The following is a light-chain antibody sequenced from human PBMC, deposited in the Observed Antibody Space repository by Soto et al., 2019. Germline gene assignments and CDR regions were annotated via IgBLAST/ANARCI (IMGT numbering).Light chain of an antibody. CDR2: KNN. CDR1: SSNIGNFY. CDR3: AAWDDSLSGPGV. J-gene: IGLJ7*01. V-gene: IGLV1-47*01. Sequence: QSVLTQPPSASGTPGQSVTISCSGSSSNIGNFYVYWYQQLPGTAPKLLIYKNNQRPFGVPDRFSGSKSGTSASLAISGLRSEDEADYYCAAWDDSLSGPGVFGGGTQLTVL.